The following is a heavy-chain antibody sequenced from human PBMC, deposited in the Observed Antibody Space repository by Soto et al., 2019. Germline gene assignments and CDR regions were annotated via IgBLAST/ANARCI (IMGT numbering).Heavy chain of an antibody. CDR1: GSSSDPFT. J-gene: IGHJ4*02. CDR3: AVSSPDIVVLPSSIYFTS. Sequence: QPGGSLRLSCVASGSSSDPFTMHWVRELPGKGLEWVAGLSWDRSTVAYADSVQGRFTISRDHAKNSVDLLMDSLRPDETALYFCAVSSPDIVVLPSSIYFTSWGPGTQVTSPQ. V-gene: IGHV3-9*02. CDR2: LSWDRSTV. D-gene: IGHD2-15*01.